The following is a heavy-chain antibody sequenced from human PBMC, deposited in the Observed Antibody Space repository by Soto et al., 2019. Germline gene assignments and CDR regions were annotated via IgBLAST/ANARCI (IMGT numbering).Heavy chain of an antibody. CDR2: INHSGST. CDR3: ARIRRLVTNYNQRRNWFDP. CDR1: GGSFSGYY. Sequence: SETLSLTCAVYGGSFSGYYWSWIRQPPGKGLEWIGEINHSGSTNYNPSLKSRVTISVDTSKNQFSLKLGSVTAADTAVYYCARIRRLVTNYNQRRNWFDPWGQGTLVTVSS. D-gene: IGHD1-1*01. J-gene: IGHJ5*02. V-gene: IGHV4-34*01.